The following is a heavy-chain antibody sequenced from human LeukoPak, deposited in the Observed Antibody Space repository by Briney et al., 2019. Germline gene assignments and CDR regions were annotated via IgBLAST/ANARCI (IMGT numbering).Heavy chain of an antibody. J-gene: IGHJ5*02. D-gene: IGHD2-8*02. CDR1: GYTFTGYY. CDR2: INPNNGGT. V-gene: IGHV1-2*02. CDR3: ARDTGGNWFDP. Sequence: GASVKVSCKASGYTFTGYYMHWVRQAPGQGLEWMGWINPNNGGTNYAQKFQGRVTMTRGTSISTAYMGLSSLISDDTAVYYCARDTGGNWFDPWGQGTLVTVSS.